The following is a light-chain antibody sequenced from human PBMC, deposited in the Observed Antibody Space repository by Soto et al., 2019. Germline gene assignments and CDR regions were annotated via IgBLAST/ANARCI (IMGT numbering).Light chain of an antibody. CDR3: QQSNKWPPST. CDR1: QSVSSN. J-gene: IGKJ4*01. CDR2: GAS. V-gene: IGKV3-15*01. Sequence: EIVRTQAPATRSLSPGDRSRFSWMASQSVSSNLAWYQHKPCQSPMLLIYGASIRATGIPARFSGSGSGTAFTLPISTLQYADFAIYYCQQSNKWPPSTVGGGTQVDIK.